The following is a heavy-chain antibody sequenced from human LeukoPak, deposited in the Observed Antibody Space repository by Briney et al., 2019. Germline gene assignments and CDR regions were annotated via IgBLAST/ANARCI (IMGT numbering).Heavy chain of an antibody. V-gene: IGHV4-59*08. Sequence: PSETLSLTCTVSGGSITSDYWSWIRQPPGKGLEWIGYISYSGSTSYDPSLKSRVTISGDSSKKQFSLKLSSVTAADTAVYYCARFYHDSRGYWYYFGYWGQGTLVTVS. CDR3: ARFYHDSRGYWYYFGY. J-gene: IGHJ4*02. CDR1: GGSITSDY. D-gene: IGHD3-22*01. CDR2: ISYSGST.